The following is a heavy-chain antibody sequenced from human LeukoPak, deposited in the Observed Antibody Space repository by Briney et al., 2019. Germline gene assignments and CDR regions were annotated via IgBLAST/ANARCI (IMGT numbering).Heavy chain of an antibody. CDR2: IYYSGST. CDR1: GGSISSSSYY. Sequence: SETLSLTCTVSGGSISSSSYYWGWIRQPPGKGLEWIGSIYYSGSTYYNPSLKSRVTISVDTSKNQFSLKLSSVTAADTAVYYCARERTGYCSGGSCYLVLPRPYYFDYWGQGTLVTVSS. CDR3: ARERTGYCSGGSCYLVLPRPYYFDY. D-gene: IGHD2-15*01. V-gene: IGHV4-39*02. J-gene: IGHJ4*02.